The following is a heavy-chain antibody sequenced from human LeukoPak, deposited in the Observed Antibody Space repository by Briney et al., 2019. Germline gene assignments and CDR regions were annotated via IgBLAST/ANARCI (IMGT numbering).Heavy chain of an antibody. V-gene: IGHV4-39*01. J-gene: IGHJ4*02. CDR3: ASSQYYYDSSGHPNLYY. Sequence: PSETLSLTCTVSGGSISSSSYYWGWIRQPPGKGLEWIGSIYYSGSTYYDPSLKSRVTISVDTSKNQFSLKLSSVTAADTAVYYCASSQYYYDSSGHPNLYYWGQGTLVTVSS. D-gene: IGHD3-22*01. CDR2: IYYSGST. CDR1: GGSISSSSYY.